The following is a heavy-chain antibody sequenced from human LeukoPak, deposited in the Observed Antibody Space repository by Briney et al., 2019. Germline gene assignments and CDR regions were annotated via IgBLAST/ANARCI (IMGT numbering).Heavy chain of an antibody. V-gene: IGHV3-53*01. J-gene: IGHJ4*02. CDR1: GFXVSSNY. Sequence: GGSLRLSCAASGFXVSSNYISWVRQAPGKGLEWVSVIYSGGSTYYADSVKGRFTISRDNSKNTLYLQMNSLRAEDTAVYYCARDQGHCSSTSCYSVDYWGQGTLVTVSS. CDR3: ARDQGHCSSTSCYSVDY. CDR2: IYSGGST. D-gene: IGHD2-2*01.